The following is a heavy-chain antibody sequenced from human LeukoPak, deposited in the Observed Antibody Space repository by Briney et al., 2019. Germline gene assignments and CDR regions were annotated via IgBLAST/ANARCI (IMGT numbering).Heavy chain of an antibody. D-gene: IGHD3-22*01. CDR1: GFTFSSYA. CDR3: AKADSSGYSYYFDY. J-gene: IGHJ4*02. Sequence: SGGSLRLSCAASGFTFSSYAMSWVRQAPGKGLEWVSAISGSGGSTYYTDSVKGRFTISRDNSKNTLYLQMNSLRAEDTAVYYCAKADSSGYSYYFDYWGQGTLVTVSS. CDR2: ISGSGGST. V-gene: IGHV3-23*01.